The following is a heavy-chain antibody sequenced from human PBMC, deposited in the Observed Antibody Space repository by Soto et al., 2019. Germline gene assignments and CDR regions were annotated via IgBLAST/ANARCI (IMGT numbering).Heavy chain of an antibody. CDR1: GGTFSTYA. V-gene: IGHV1-69*05. Sequence: QVQLMQSGAEVKKPESSVKVSCKAPGGTFSTYAISWVRQAPGQGLEWMGGIIPMFGTANYAQRFQDRVTXTXXESTNTVYMELSSLRSEDTAVYFCASGIQLWLRRINNGYSGWGQGTLVTVSS. CDR3: ASGIQLWLRRINNGYSG. J-gene: IGHJ4*02. D-gene: IGHD5-18*01. CDR2: IIPMFGTA.